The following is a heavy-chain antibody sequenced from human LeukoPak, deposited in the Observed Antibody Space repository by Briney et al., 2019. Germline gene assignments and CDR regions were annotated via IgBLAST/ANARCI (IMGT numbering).Heavy chain of an antibody. Sequence: ASVKVSCKASGYTFTGYYVHWVQQAPGQGLEWMGWINPNSGGTNYAQKFQGRVTMTRDTSISTAYMELSSLRSDDTAVYYCATGGYCSSTSCYMPFDYWGQGTLVTVSS. J-gene: IGHJ4*02. CDR3: ATGGYCSSTSCYMPFDY. CDR1: GYTFTGYY. V-gene: IGHV1-2*02. D-gene: IGHD2-2*02. CDR2: INPNSGGT.